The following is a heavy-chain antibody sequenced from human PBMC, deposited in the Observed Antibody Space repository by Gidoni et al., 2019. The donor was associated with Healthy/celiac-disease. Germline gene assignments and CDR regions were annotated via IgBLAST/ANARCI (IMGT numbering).Heavy chain of an antibody. CDR3: ARVPGGFFYYYYYGMDV. CDR2: ISAYNGNT. Sequence: QVQLVQSGAEVKKPGASVKVSCKASGYTFTSYGISWVRQAPGQGLEWMGWISAYNGNTNYAQKLQGRVTMTTDTSTSTAYMELRSLRSDDTAVYYCARVPGGFFYYYYYGMDVWGQGTTVTVSS. J-gene: IGHJ6*02. V-gene: IGHV1-18*01. CDR1: GYTFTSYG.